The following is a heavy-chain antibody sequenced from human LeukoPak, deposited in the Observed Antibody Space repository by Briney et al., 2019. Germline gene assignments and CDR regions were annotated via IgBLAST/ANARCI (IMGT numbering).Heavy chain of an antibody. CDR3: AGGSGWYSPDY. CDR1: GFTFRGSA. V-gene: IGHV3-73*01. D-gene: IGHD6-19*01. CDR2: IRSTTNNYAT. Sequence: PGGSLRLSCAASGFTFRGSAMHWVRQASGKGLEWVGLIRSTTNNYATAYAASVRGRFTISRDESKDTACLQMNSLKTEDTAVYYCAGGSGWYSPDYWGQGTLVTVSS. J-gene: IGHJ4*02.